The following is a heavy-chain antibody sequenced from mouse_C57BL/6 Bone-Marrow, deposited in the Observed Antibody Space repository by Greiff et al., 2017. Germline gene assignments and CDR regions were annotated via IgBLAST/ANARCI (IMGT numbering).Heavy chain of an antibody. D-gene: IGHD2-4*01. CDR1: GFSLTSYA. Sequence: VQLVESGPGLVAPSQSLTITCTASGFSLTSYAISWVRQPPGKGLEWLGVIWTGGGTSYNSALKSRLSISKDNSKSQVFLKMNSLQTADTARYYCARPDYDGVAMDYWGQGTSVTVSS. V-gene: IGHV2-9-1*01. CDR3: ARPDYDGVAMDY. J-gene: IGHJ4*01. CDR2: IWTGGGT.